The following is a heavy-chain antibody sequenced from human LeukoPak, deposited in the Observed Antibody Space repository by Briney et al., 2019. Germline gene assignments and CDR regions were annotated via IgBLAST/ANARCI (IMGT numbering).Heavy chain of an antibody. CDR3: GRGGVGATTYVWFDP. J-gene: IGHJ5*02. CDR1: GFTFSSYS. D-gene: IGHD1-26*01. CDR2: INSNSSTI. V-gene: IGHV3-48*01. Sequence: GGSLRLSCAASGFTFSSYSMNWVRQAPGKGLEWVSYINSNSSTIYYADSVKSRFTISRDNAKNSLYLQKTSMRAEDTAVYYCGRGGVGATTYVWFDPWGQGTLVTVSS.